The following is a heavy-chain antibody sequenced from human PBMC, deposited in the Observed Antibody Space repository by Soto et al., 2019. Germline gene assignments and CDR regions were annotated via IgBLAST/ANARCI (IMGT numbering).Heavy chain of an antibody. CDR2: FDPEDGET. D-gene: IGHD3-10*01. V-gene: IGHV1-24*01. J-gene: IGHJ3*02. CDR3: ATDSERITMVRGVIRAFDI. CDR1: GYTFTSYG. Sequence: ASVKVSCKASGYTFTSYGISWVRQAPGKGLEWMGGFDPEDGETIYAQKFQGRVTMTEDTSTDTAYMELSSLRSEDTAVYYCATDSERITMVRGVIRAFDIWGEGTMVTVSS.